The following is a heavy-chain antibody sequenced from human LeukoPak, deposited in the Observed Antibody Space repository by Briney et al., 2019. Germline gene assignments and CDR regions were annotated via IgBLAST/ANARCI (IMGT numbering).Heavy chain of an antibody. V-gene: IGHV4-39*01. J-gene: IGHJ4*02. D-gene: IGHD2-15*01. CDR3: ARSGGSLLTPIDY. CDR2: IYYGGSI. CDR1: GGSISSSYYY. Sequence: PSETLSLTCTVSGGSISSSYYYWGWIRQPPGKGLEWIGVIYYGGSIYHNPSLKSRVTIFVDTSKNQFSLKLSSVTAADTAVYYCARSGGSLLTPIDYWGQGTLVTVSS.